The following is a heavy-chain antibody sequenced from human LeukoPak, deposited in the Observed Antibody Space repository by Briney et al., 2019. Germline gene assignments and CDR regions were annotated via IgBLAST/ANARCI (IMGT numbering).Heavy chain of an antibody. CDR3: ARPQHGDLYAFDI. CDR2: INSDGSST. J-gene: IGHJ3*02. V-gene: IGHV3-74*01. D-gene: IGHD4-17*01. Sequence: GGSLRLSCAASGFSFTSYWMHWVRQAPGKGLVWVSRINSDGSSTTYADSVKGRFTISRDNAKNTLYLQMNSLRAEDTAVYYCARPQHGDLYAFDIWGQGTMVTVSS. CDR1: GFSFTSYW.